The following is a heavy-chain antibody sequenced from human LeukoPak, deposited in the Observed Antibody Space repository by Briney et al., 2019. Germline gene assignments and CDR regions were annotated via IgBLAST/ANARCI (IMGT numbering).Heavy chain of an antibody. V-gene: IGHV1-8*01. J-gene: IGHJ4*02. CDR3: ARGPPGYGSGSYQCDY. D-gene: IGHD3-10*01. CDR2: MNPNSGNT. Sequence: ASVKVSCKASGYTFTSYDINWVRQATGQGLEWMGWMNPNSGNTGYAQKFQGRVTMTRNTSISTAYMELSSLRSEDTAVYYCARGPPGYGSGSYQCDYWGQGTLVTVSS. CDR1: GYTFTSYD.